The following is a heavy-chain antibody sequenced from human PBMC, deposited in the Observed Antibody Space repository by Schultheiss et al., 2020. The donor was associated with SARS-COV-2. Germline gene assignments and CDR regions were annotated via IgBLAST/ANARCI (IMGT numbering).Heavy chain of an antibody. CDR3: ATDQRPGAAGNFYYYGMDV. Sequence: ASVKVSCKVSGYTLTELSMHWVRQAPGKGLEWMGGFDPEDGETIYAQKFQGRVTMTEDTSTDTAYMELSSLRSEDTAVYYCATDQRPGAAGNFYYYGMDVWGRGTTVTVSS. J-gene: IGHJ6*02. D-gene: IGHD6-13*01. CDR1: GYTLTELS. V-gene: IGHV1-24*01. CDR2: FDPEDGET.